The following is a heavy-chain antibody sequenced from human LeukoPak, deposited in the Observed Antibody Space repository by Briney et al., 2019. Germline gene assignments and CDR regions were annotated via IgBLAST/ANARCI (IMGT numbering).Heavy chain of an antibody. CDR3: ARDRRTYYYGSGSYYKVGRLDF. CDR1: GENFSSYV. D-gene: IGHD3-10*01. Sequence: SVTVSCTSSGENFSSYVITWVRQAPGQGLEWMGGIIPIFGTSNYAQRFQGRVAITADESTSTAYMELSSLRSEDTAVYYCARDRRTYYYGSGSYYKVGRLDFWGQGTLVTVSS. J-gene: IGHJ4*02. CDR2: IIPIFGTS. V-gene: IGHV1-69*13.